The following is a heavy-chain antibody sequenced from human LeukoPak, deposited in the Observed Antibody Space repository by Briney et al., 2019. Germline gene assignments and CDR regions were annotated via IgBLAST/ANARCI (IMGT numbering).Heavy chain of an antibody. V-gene: IGHV3-30*18. J-gene: IGHJ6*02. CDR2: ISYDGSNK. D-gene: IGHD2-2*01. CDR3: AKGTKRGYCSSTSCYEGYYYYYGMDV. Sequence: PGRSLRLSCAASGFTFSSYGMHWVRQAPGKGLEWVAVISYDGSNKYYADSVKGRFTISRDNSKNTLYLQMNSLRAEDTAVYYCAKGTKRGYCSSTSCYEGYYYYYGMDVWGQGTTVTVSS. CDR1: GFTFSSYG.